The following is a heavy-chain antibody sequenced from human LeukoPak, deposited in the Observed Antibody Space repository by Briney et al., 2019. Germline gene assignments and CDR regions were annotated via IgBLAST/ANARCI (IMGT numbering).Heavy chain of an antibody. Sequence: SETLSLTCAVYGGSFSGYYWGWIRQPPGKGLEWLGSIYYSGSTYYNPSLKSRVTISVDTSKNQFSLKLSSVTAADTAVYYSVYYYDSSGYAFDYWGQGTLVTVSS. V-gene: IGHV4-39*01. CDR1: GGSFSGYY. CDR2: IYYSGST. D-gene: IGHD3-22*01. CDR3: VYYYDSSGYAFDY. J-gene: IGHJ4*02.